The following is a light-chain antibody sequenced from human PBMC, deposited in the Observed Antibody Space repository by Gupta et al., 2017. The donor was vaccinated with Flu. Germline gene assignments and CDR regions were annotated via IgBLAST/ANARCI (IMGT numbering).Light chain of an antibody. J-gene: IGLJ3*02. CDR3: QSYDSSNRSWV. CDR2: ADR. CDR1: SCSSASNY. V-gene: IGLV6-57*01. Sequence: VTIFCTRSSCSSASNYVQWYQQRPRSSTTNVIYADRQSPSGVPDRFSGCIDRSTPASLTSSGLKTEDEADYCRQSYDSSNRSWVFGGGTKLTVL.